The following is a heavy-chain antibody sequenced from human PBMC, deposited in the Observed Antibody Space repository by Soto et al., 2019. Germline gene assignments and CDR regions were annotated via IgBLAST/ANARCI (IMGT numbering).Heavy chain of an antibody. CDR3: ATAPTVVTPMAYFDY. CDR1: GASIGDTYW. CDR2: IYDSGRT. V-gene: IGHV4-4*02. Sequence: SETLSLTCAVSGASIGDTYWWRWVRQPPGKGLEWIGEIYDSGRTNYNPSFKSRVTISVDTSKNQFSLKLSSATAADTAVYYCATAPTVVTPMAYFDYWGQGTLVTVSS. J-gene: IGHJ4*02. D-gene: IGHD2-21*02.